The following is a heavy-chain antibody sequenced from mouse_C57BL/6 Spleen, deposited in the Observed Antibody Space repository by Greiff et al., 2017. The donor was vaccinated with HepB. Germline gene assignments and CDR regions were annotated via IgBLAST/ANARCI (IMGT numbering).Heavy chain of an antibody. V-gene: IGHV14-1*01. D-gene: IGHD2-1*01. CDR1: GFNIKDYY. Sequence: VQLKESGAELVRPGASVKLSCTASGFNIKDYYMHWVKQRPEQGLEWIGRIDPEDGDTDYAPKFQGKATMTADTSSNTAYLQLSSLTAEDAAVYYCTTNGNLYAMDYWGQGTSVTVSA. CDR3: TTNGNLYAMDY. CDR2: IDPEDGDT. J-gene: IGHJ4*01.